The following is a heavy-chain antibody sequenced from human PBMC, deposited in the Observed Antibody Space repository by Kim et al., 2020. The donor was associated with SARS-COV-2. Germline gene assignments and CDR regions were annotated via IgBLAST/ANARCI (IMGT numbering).Heavy chain of an antibody. CDR3: ARVRSNRWQAAFDI. V-gene: IGHV3-53*01. CDR2: IYSGGST. CDR1: GFTVSSNY. Sequence: GGSLRLSCAASGFTVSSNYMSWIRQAPGKGLEWVSVIYSGGSTYYADSVKGRFTISRDNSKNTLYLQMNSLRAEDTAVYYCARVRSNRWQAAFDIWGQGTMVTVSS. J-gene: IGHJ3*02. D-gene: IGHD6-13*01.